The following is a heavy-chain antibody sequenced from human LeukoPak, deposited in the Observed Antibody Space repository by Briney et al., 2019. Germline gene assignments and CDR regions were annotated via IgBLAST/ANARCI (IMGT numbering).Heavy chain of an antibody. CDR3: ARGFGSSWYIVY. Sequence: PGGSLRLSXAASGFTFSSYSMNWVCQAPGKGLEWVSSISSSSSYIYYADSVKGRFTISRDNAKNSLYLQMNSLRAEDTAVYFCARGFGSSWYIVYWGQGTLVTVSS. V-gene: IGHV3-21*01. D-gene: IGHD6-13*01. CDR1: GFTFSSYS. CDR2: ISSSSSYI. J-gene: IGHJ4*02.